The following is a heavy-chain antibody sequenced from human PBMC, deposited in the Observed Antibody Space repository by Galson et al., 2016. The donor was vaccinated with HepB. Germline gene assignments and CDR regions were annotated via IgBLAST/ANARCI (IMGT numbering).Heavy chain of an antibody. V-gene: IGHV5-10-1*01. J-gene: IGHJ4*02. CDR3: ARHVTGDLDY. D-gene: IGHD7-27*01. CDR2: IDPRDSYT. CDR1: GSSFTTYW. Sequence: QSGAEVKKPGESLRISCKGSGSSFTTYWITWVRQMPGKGLEWMGRIDPRDSYTNYSPAFRGHVTISADESINTVYLQWRSLKDSDTAMYYCARHVTGDLDYWGQGTLVTVSS.